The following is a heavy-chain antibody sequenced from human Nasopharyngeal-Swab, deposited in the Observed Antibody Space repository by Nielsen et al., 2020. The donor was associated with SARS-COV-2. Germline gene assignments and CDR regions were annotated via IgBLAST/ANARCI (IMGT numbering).Heavy chain of an antibody. CDR2: IFHTGST. J-gene: IGHJ6*03. CDR1: GGSINSGGPS. V-gene: IGHV4-30-2*01. CDR3: ARGGTSGEYYFFYMDV. Sequence: LRLSCTVSGGSINSGGPSWSWIRQPPGKGLQWIGHIFHTGSTYFNPSLKSRVTISLDRSKNQFSLKLTSVTAADTAVYYCARGGTSGEYYFFYMDVWGKGTTVTVFS. D-gene: IGHD3-10*01.